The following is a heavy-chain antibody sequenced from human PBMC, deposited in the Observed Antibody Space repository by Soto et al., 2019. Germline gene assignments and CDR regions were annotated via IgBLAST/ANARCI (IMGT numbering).Heavy chain of an antibody. Sequence: GGSLRLSCAASGFTFSSYAMSWVRQAPGKGLEWVSAISGSGGSTYYADSVKGRFTISRDNSKNTLYLQMNSLRAEDTAVYYCAKDSIYSSSWRVLDAFDIWGQGTMVTVSS. CDR3: AKDSIYSSSWRVLDAFDI. D-gene: IGHD6-13*01. CDR1: GFTFSSYA. V-gene: IGHV3-23*01. J-gene: IGHJ3*02. CDR2: ISGSGGST.